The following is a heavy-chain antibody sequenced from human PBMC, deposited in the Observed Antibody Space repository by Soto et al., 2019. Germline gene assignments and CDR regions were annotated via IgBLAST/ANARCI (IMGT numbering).Heavy chain of an antibody. D-gene: IGHD6-6*01. V-gene: IGHV3-9*01. Sequence: EVQLVESGGGLVQPGRSLRLSCAASGFTFGDYAMHWVRQAPGKGLEWVSGISWNSGSIGYADSVKGRFIISRDNAKNSLYLQMNSLRVEDTALYYCAKAGSSSYGMDVWGQGTTVTVSS. CDR3: AKAGSSSYGMDV. J-gene: IGHJ6*02. CDR2: ISWNSGSI. CDR1: GFTFGDYA.